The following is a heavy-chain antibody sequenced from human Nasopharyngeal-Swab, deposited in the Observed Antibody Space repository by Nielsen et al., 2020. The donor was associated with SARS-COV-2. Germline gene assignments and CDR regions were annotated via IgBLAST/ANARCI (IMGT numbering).Heavy chain of an antibody. CDR2: IVGSGDISASGAST. Sequence: GGSLRLSCVASGYSFRTYGMSWVRQAPGKGLEWVAAIVGSGDISASGASTYYADSVKGRFSISRDNSKNTLDLQMNSLRAEDTAVYYCAKLGDYWGQGMLVTVSS. CDR1: GYSFRTYG. J-gene: IGHJ4*02. V-gene: IGHV3-23*01. CDR3: AKLGDY.